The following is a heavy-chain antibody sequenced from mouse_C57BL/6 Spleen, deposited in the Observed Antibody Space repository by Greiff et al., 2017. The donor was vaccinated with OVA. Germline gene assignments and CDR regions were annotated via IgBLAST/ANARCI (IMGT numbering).Heavy chain of an antibody. D-gene: IGHD2-2*01. CDR3: ARALYYGYDEGFAY. J-gene: IGHJ3*01. Sequence: EVQRVESGGDLVKPGGSLKLSCAASGFTFSSYGMSWVRQTPDKRLEWVATISSGGSYTYYPDSVKGRFTISRDNAKNTLYLQMSSLKSEDTAMYYCARALYYGYDEGFAYWGQGTLVTVSA. CDR2: ISSGGSYT. CDR1: GFTFSSYG. V-gene: IGHV5-6*01.